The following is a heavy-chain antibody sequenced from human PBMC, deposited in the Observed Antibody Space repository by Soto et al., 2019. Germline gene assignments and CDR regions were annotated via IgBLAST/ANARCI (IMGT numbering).Heavy chain of an antibody. J-gene: IGHJ4*02. D-gene: IGHD5-18*01. Sequence: QVQLVQSGAEVKKPGASVKVSCKASGYTFTSYGISWVRQAPGQGLEWMGWISAYNGNTNYAQKLQGRVTMTTDTSTSTAYMELRSLRSDDTDVYYSARDHRRRGYSYGLAEFDYWGQGTLVTVSS. V-gene: IGHV1-18*01. CDR1: GYTFTSYG. CDR2: ISAYNGNT. CDR3: ARDHRRRGYSYGLAEFDY.